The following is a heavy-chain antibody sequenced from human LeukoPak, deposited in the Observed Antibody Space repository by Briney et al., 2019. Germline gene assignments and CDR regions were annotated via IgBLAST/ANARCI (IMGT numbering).Heavy chain of an antibody. D-gene: IGHD2-21*02. CDR1: GFTLSSYS. Sequence: GGSLRLSCAASGFTLSSYSMNWVRQAPGKGLEWISYISSSSTYMFYSDSVKGRFTVSRDNARNSLYLQMNSLRDEDTAVYYCARAITVTALYYFYAMDVWGQGTTVTVSS. V-gene: IGHV3-48*02. CDR2: ISSSSTYM. J-gene: IGHJ6*02. CDR3: ARAITVTALYYFYAMDV.